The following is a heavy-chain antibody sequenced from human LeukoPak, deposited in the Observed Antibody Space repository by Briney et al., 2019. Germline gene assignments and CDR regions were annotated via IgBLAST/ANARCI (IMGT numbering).Heavy chain of an antibody. Sequence: ASVKVSCKASGYTFTSYGISWVRQAPGQGLEWMGWISAYNGNTNYAQKLQGRVTMTTDTSTSTAYMELRSLRSDDTAVYYCARWGEQGITTDYYYYYMDVRGKGTTVTVSS. CDR3: ARWGEQGITTDYYYYYMDV. CDR1: GYTFTSYG. D-gene: IGHD7-27*01. V-gene: IGHV1-18*01. J-gene: IGHJ6*03. CDR2: ISAYNGNT.